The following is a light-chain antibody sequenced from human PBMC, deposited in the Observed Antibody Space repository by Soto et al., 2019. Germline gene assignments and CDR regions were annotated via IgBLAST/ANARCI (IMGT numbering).Light chain of an antibody. J-gene: IGKJ1*01. V-gene: IGKV1-5*01. CDR3: QHYKGH. CDR1: QSINNW. Sequence: DIQMTQSPSTLSASVGDRVTITCRASQSINNWLAWYQQKTGKAPNLLIYSASSLKSGVPSRFSGSGSGTEFTCTISSLQPDDFATYYCQHYKGHVGQGTRVEFK. CDR2: SAS.